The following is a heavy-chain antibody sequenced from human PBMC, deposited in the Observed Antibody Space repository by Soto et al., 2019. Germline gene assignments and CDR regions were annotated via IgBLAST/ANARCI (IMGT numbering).Heavy chain of an antibody. CDR3: ARHRGSFTFDL. CDR2: IYYTGST. Sequence: PSETLSLTCTVSGVSVSSSSYYWGWIRQPPGKGLEYIGSIYYTGSTYYNPSLKSRVTMSVDTSKKQFSLRLTSATAADTAMYYCARHRGSFTFDLWGQGTLVTVSS. V-gene: IGHV4-39*01. J-gene: IGHJ4*02. CDR1: GVSVSSSSYY.